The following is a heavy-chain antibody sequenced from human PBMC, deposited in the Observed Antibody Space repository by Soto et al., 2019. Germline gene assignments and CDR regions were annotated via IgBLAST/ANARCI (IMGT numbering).Heavy chain of an antibody. Sequence: SETLSLTCAVSGGSISSGGYSWSWIRQPPGKGLEWIGYIYHSGSTYYNPSLKSRVTISVDRSKNQFSLKLSSVTAADTAVYYCARVSDYGDCYFDYWGQGTLVTVSS. CDR3: ARVSDYGDCYFDY. CDR1: GGSISSGGYS. J-gene: IGHJ4*02. CDR2: IYHSGST. V-gene: IGHV4-30-2*01. D-gene: IGHD4-17*01.